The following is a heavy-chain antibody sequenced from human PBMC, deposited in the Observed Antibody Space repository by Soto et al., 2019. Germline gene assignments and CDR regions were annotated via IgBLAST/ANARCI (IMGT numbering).Heavy chain of an antibody. Sequence: VQLVESGGGVVQPGRSLRLSCAASGFTFSSYGMHWVRQAPGKGLEWVALIWFDGSNKYYADSVKGRFTISRDNSENTLHLQMNSLRAEDTAVYYCARDRSSAWYYYFDSWGQGTLVTVSS. V-gene: IGHV3-33*01. CDR3: ARDRSSAWYYYFDS. D-gene: IGHD6-19*01. J-gene: IGHJ4*02. CDR2: IWFDGSNK. CDR1: GFTFSSYG.